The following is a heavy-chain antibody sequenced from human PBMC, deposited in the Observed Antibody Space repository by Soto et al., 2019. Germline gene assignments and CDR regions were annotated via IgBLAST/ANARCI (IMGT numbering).Heavy chain of an antibody. CDR3: ARERILEWFGPTYYYYGMDV. D-gene: IGHD3-3*01. J-gene: IGHJ6*02. V-gene: IGHV3-30-3*01. CDR2: ISYDGSNK. Sequence: GGSLRLSCAASGFTFSSYAMHWVRQAPGKGLEWVAVISYDGSNKYYADSVKGRFTISRDNSKNTLYLQMNSLRAEDTAVYYCARERILEWFGPTYYYYGMDVWGQGTTVTVSS. CDR1: GFTFSSYA.